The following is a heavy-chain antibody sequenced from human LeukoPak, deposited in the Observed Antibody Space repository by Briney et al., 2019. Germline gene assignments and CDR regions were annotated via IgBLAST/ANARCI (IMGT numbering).Heavy chain of an antibody. CDR1: GGSISSGGYS. Sequence: PSQTLSLTCAVSGGSISSGGYSWSWIRQPPGKGLEWIGYIYYSGSTYYNPSLKSRITISLDTSKNQFSLKLSSVTAADTAVYYCARSLSYGDYYFDYWGQGTLVTVSS. D-gene: IGHD4-17*01. CDR3: ARSLSYGDYYFDY. CDR2: IYYSGST. V-gene: IGHV4-30-4*07. J-gene: IGHJ4*02.